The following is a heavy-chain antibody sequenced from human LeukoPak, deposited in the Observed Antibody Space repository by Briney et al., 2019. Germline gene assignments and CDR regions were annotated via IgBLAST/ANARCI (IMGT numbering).Heavy chain of an antibody. CDR1: GGSFSSYY. CDR2: TNHSGST. V-gene: IGHV4-34*01. D-gene: IGHD7-27*01. Sequence: PSETLSLTCAVYGGSFSSYYWTWIRQPPGKGLEWIGETNHSGSTNYNPSLESRVTISVDTSKNQFSLKLRSVTAADTAVYYCVMNWGTGRTLDYWGQGTLVTVSS. CDR3: VMNWGTGRTLDY. J-gene: IGHJ4*02.